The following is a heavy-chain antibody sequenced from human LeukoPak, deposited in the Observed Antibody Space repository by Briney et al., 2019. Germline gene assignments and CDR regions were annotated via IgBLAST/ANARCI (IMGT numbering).Heavy chain of an antibody. Sequence: GRSLRLSCAASGFTFSSYAMHWVRQAPGKGLEWVAVISYDGSNKYYTDSVKGRFTISRDNAKNSLYLQMNSLRAEDTAVYYCARGAALLWFGELLGDWFDPWGQGTLVTVSS. CDR1: GFTFSSYA. CDR2: ISYDGSNK. CDR3: ARGAALLWFGELLGDWFDP. J-gene: IGHJ5*02. D-gene: IGHD3-10*01. V-gene: IGHV3-30*04.